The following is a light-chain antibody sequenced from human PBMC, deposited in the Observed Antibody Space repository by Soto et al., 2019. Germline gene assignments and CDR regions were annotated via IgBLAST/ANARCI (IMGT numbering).Light chain of an antibody. CDR2: GAS. J-gene: IGKJ2*01. CDR3: YQYGGSPYT. V-gene: IGKV3-20*01. CDR1: QSVSSSY. Sequence: DIVVTQSPGTLSLSPGERATLSCRASQSVSSSYLAWYQQKPGQAPRLLIYGASSRATGIPDRFSGSGSGTDFTLTISRLEPEDFAVYYCYQYGGSPYTFGQGTKLEIK.